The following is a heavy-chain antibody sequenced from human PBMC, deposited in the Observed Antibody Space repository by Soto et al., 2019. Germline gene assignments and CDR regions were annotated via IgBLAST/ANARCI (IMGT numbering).Heavy chain of an antibody. V-gene: IGHV4-59*01. CDR2: IYYSGST. CDR1: GGSISSYY. J-gene: IGHJ6*02. CDR3: ARVGGYSSDGMDV. Sequence: PSETLSLTCTVSGGSISSYYWSWIRQPPGKGLEWIGYIYYSGSTNYNPSLKSRVTISVDTSKNQFSLKLSSVTAADTAVYYCARVGGYSSDGMDVWCQGTTVTVSS. D-gene: IGHD6-19*01.